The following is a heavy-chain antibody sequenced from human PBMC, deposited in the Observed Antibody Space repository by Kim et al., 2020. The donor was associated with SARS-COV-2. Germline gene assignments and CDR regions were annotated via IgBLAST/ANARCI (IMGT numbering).Heavy chain of an antibody. CDR3: VSGKSYYSVYSVEAFV. J-gene: IGHJ3*02. Sequence: SETLSLTCTVSGGSISSGGYYWSRLLQHQGQGLVWIGYIYYSVSTYHNLTLKCRLSVSLYTSQYPFSLNPSSVTAAATAVYSCVSGKSYYSVYSVEAFV. CDR1: GGSISSGGYY. CDR2: IYYSVST. V-gene: IGHV4-31*03. D-gene: IGHD4-17*01.